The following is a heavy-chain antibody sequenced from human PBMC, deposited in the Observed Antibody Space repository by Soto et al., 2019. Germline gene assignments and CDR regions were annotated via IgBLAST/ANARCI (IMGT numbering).Heavy chain of an antibody. CDR3: ARDRLGATGDY. Sequence: GASVKVSCKASGYTFTSYGISWVRQAPVQGLEWMGWISAYNANTNYAQKLQGRVTMTTDTSTSTSYMELRSLRSDDTAVYFCARDRLGATGDYWGQGTLVTVSS. CDR2: ISAYNANT. CDR1: GYTFTSYG. D-gene: IGHD1-26*01. V-gene: IGHV1-18*01. J-gene: IGHJ4*02.